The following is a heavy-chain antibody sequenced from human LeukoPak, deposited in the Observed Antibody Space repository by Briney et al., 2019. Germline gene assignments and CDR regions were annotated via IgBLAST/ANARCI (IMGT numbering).Heavy chain of an antibody. Sequence: PGGSLRLSCAASGFTFSSYSMHWVRQAPGKGLEWVAVIWYDGSNKYYADSVKGRFTISRDNSKNTLYLQMNSLRAEDTAVYYCARAGVVPAAKFDYWGQGTLVTVSS. CDR2: IWYDGSNK. CDR1: GFTFSSYS. D-gene: IGHD2-2*01. CDR3: ARAGVVPAAKFDY. V-gene: IGHV3-33*01. J-gene: IGHJ4*02.